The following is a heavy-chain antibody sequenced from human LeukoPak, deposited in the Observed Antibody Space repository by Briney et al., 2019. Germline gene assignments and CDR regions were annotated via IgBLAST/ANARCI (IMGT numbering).Heavy chain of an antibody. Sequence: SETLSLTCTDSGGSISSYYWSWIRQPPGKGLEWIGYIYYSGSTNYNPSLKSRVTISVDTSKNQFSLKLSSVTAADTAVYYCARSAVARNNWFDPWGQGTLVTVSS. CDR3: ARSAVARNNWFDP. V-gene: IGHV4-59*08. D-gene: IGHD6-19*01. CDR2: IYYSGST. CDR1: GGSISSYY. J-gene: IGHJ5*02.